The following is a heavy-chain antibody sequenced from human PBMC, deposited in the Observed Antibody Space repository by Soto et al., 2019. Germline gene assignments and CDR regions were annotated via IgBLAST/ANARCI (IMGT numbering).Heavy chain of an antibody. J-gene: IGHJ4*02. V-gene: IGHV4-59*08. D-gene: IGHD4-17*01. CDR1: GGSIISXH. CDR2: IYYSETT. Sequence: ASETLCLTCTVAGGSIISXHWIWMRQPPGKGLEWIGYIYYSETTNYNPSLKSRVTISVDTSKNQFSLNLSSVTAADTAIYYCARLSATVALDYWGQGTLVTVSS. CDR3: ARLSATVALDY.